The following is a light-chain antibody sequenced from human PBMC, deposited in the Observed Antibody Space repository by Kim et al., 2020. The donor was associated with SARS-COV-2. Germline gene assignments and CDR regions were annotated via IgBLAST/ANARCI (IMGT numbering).Light chain of an antibody. CDR3: AAWDDSLTGPM. Sequence: QSVLTQPSSASGTPGQRVTISCSGTRSNIGTNFVYWYQQLPGTAPKLLIHMNNERPSGVPDRLSGSKSGTSASLAISGLQSEDEADYYCAAWDDSLTGPMFGAGTQLTVL. CDR1: RSNIGTNF. J-gene: IGLJ3*02. CDR2: MNN. V-gene: IGLV1-47*01.